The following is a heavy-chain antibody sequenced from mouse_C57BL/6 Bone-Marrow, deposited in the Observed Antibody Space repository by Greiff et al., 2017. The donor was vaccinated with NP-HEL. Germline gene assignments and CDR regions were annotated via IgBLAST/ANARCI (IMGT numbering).Heavy chain of an antibody. CDR2: ISGGGGNT. CDR3: ARQIYTAFDY. J-gene: IGHJ2*01. Sequence: EVHLVESGGGLVKPGGSLELSCAASGFTFSSYTMSWVRQTPEKRLEWVATISGGGGNTYYPDSVKGRFTISRDNAKNTLYLQMSSLRSEDTALYYCARQIYTAFDYWGQGTTLTVSS. V-gene: IGHV5-9*01. CDR1: GFTFSSYT. D-gene: IGHD1-2*01.